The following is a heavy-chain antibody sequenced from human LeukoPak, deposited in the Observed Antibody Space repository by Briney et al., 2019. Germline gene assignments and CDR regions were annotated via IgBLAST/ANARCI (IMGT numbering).Heavy chain of an antibody. J-gene: IGHJ4*02. D-gene: IGHD4-17*01. CDR3: TRAALNDYAVN. CDR1: GFTVSNSY. V-gene: IGHV3-53*01. Sequence: PGGSLRLSCAASGFTVSNSYMSWVRQAPGKGLEWVSMIYVGGSTFYAGSVKGRFTISRDNSKNTLYLQMDSLRAEDTAIYYCTRAALNDYAVNWGQGSLVTVSS. CDR2: IYVGGST.